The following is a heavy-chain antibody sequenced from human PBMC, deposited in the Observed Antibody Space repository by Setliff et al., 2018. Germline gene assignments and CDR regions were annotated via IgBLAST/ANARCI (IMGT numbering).Heavy chain of an antibody. J-gene: IGHJ4*01. CDR3: ATSTITTYYFDY. Sequence: GGSLRLSCVTSGFAFTSYDMTWVRQAPGKGLEWVASINNGGVSADYTDSVKGRFTISRDNPRNTLYLQMKSLRAEDTAIYYCATSTITTYYFDYWGHGTLVTVSS. CDR2: INNGGVSA. D-gene: IGHD4-4*01. CDR1: GFAFTSYD. V-gene: IGHV3-23*01.